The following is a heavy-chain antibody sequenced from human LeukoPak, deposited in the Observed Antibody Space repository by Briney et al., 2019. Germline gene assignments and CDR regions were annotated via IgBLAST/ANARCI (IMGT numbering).Heavy chain of an antibody. Sequence: GGSLRLSCAASGFTFSNAWMSWVRQAPGKGLEWVGRIKSKTDGGTTDYAAPVKGRFTISRDDSKNTLYLQMNSLKTEDTAVYYCTTYYDFWGGYYYYYMDVWGKGTTVTVSS. CDR1: GFTFSNAW. CDR2: IKSKTDGGTT. V-gene: IGHV3-15*01. J-gene: IGHJ6*03. D-gene: IGHD3-3*01. CDR3: TTYYDFWGGYYYYYMDV.